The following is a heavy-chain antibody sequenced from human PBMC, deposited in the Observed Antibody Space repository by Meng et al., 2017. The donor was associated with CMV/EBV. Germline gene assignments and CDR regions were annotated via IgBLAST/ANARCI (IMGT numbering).Heavy chain of an antibody. Sequence: GHFSGYYWSWLRQPPGKGLESIGEINHSGSTNYNPSLKSRVTISVDTSKNQFSLKLSSVTAADTAVYYCARRVGRVVPAAIHWFDPWGQGTLVTVSS. CDR3: ARRVGRVVPAAIHWFDP. J-gene: IGHJ5*02. CDR1: GHFSGYY. V-gene: IGHV4-34*01. CDR2: INHSGST. D-gene: IGHD2-2*01.